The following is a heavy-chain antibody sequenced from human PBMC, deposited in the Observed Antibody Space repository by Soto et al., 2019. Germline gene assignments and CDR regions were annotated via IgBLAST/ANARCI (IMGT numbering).Heavy chain of an antibody. CDR3: ARDNWNGAYYGLDV. CDR1: HFAFNIDA. Sequence: EAQLLESGGGLVQPGESLTLSCVASHFAFNIDAMTWVRQAPGKALEWVSSMSGSGSRIYYADSVKGRFTITRDKSKKTLYWQMNSLRAEDTAVYWCARDNWNGAYYGLDVWGQGTTVTVS. J-gene: IGHJ6*02. CDR2: MSGSGSRI. D-gene: IGHD1-20*01. V-gene: IGHV3-23*01.